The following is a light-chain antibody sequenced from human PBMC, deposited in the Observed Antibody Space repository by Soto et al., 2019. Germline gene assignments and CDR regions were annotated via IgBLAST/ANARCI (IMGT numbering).Light chain of an antibody. Sequence: QSVLTQPPSASGSPGQSVTISCTGTSSDVGAYNYVSWYQQHPGKAPKLIIYEVTRRPSGVPDRFSGSKSGNTASLTVSGLQAEDEADYYCSSYTLTTTLFGGGTKVTVL. CDR2: EVT. J-gene: IGLJ2*01. V-gene: IGLV2-8*01. CDR1: SSDVGAYNY. CDR3: SSYTLTTTL.